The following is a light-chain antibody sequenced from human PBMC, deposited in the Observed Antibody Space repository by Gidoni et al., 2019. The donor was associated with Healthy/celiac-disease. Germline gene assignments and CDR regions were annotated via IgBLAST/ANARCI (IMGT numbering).Light chain of an antibody. J-gene: IGLJ2*01. CDR2: GNS. Sequence: QSVLTQPPSLSGAPGQRFTISCTGSSSNIGAGYDVHWYQQLPGTAPKLIIYGNSNRPSGVPDRFSGSKSGTSASLAITGLQAEDEADYYCQSYDSSLSGFVVFGGGTKLTVL. V-gene: IGLV1-40*01. CDR3: QSYDSSLSGFVV. CDR1: SSNIGAGYD.